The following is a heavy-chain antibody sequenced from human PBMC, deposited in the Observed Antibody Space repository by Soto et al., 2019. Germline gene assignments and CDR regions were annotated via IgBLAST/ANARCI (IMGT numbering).Heavy chain of an antibody. D-gene: IGHD5-12*01. CDR2: ISYDGSNK. J-gene: IGHJ4*02. CDR1: GFTFSSYA. Sequence: GGSLRLSCAASGFTFSSYAMHWVRQAPGKGLEWVAVISYDGSNKYYADSVKGRFTISRDNSKNTLYLQMNSLRAEDTAVYYCARERTRWSGYSGYDMGTFDYWGQGTLVTVSS. CDR3: ARERTRWSGYSGYDMGTFDY. V-gene: IGHV3-30-3*01.